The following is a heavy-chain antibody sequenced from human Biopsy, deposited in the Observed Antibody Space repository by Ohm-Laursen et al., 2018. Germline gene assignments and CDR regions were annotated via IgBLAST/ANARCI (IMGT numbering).Heavy chain of an antibody. Sequence: SLRLSCTASGFTFSASAVHWVRQASGKGLEWVGRIRSKAKSYATAYAASVTGRFTISRDDSKNTTYLQMNSLKTEDTAVYYCPPEGAGFDNWGQGTRVTVSS. J-gene: IGHJ4*02. CDR3: PPEGAGFDN. D-gene: IGHD3-16*01. CDR1: GFTFSASA. CDR2: IRSKAKSYAT. V-gene: IGHV3-73*01.